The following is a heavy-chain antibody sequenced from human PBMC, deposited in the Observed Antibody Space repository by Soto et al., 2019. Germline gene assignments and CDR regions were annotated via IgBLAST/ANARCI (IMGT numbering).Heavy chain of an antibody. D-gene: IGHD2-15*01. CDR1: GYTFTRYT. CDR2: INPDNGNT. Sequence: QVQLVQYGAEVKKPGASVKISCKASGYTFTRYTMNWVRQAPGQRLEWMGWINPDNGNTKSSQKLQDRVIITRDTSASTAYMDLSSLRSADTAVYYCARGIATGQLDPWGQGTLVTVSP. V-gene: IGHV1-3*01. J-gene: IGHJ5*02. CDR3: ARGIATGQLDP.